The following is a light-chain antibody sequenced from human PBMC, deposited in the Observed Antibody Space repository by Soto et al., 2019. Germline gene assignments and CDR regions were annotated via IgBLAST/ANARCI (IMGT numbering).Light chain of an antibody. CDR1: QSVSSD. CDR2: GAS. V-gene: IGKV3-15*01. Sequence: EIVLTQSPGTLSLSPGERATLYCRASQSVSSDLAWYHQKPGQAPRLLIYGASTRATGIPARFSGSGSGTEFTLTINSLQSEDFAVYYCQQYNNWPRTFGQGTKVDIK. CDR3: QQYNNWPRT. J-gene: IGKJ1*01.